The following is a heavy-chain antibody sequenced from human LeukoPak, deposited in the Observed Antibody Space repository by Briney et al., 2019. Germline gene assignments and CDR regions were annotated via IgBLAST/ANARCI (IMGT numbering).Heavy chain of an antibody. CDR2: MYYSGST. CDR3: ARVGGMTTINNAAFDI. V-gene: IGHV4-31*03. CDR1: GGSISSGGYH. Sequence: PSETLSLTCTVSGGSISSGGYHWSWIRQHPGKGLEWIGYMYYSGSTYYNPSLKSRVTISVDTSKNQFSLKLSSVTAADTAVYYCARVGGMTTINNAAFDIWGQGTMVTVSS. J-gene: IGHJ3*02. D-gene: IGHD5-24*01.